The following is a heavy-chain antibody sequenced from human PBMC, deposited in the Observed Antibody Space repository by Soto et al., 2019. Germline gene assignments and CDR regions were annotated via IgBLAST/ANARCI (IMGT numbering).Heavy chain of an antibody. D-gene: IGHD5-12*01. CDR3: ARHGDGYERTGSLDY. Sequence: SETLSLTCTVSGGSISSSSYYWGWIRQPPGKGLEWIGSIYYSGSTYYNPSLKSRVTISVDTSKNQFSLKLSSVTAADTAVYYCARHGDGYERTGSLDYWGQGTLVTVSS. CDR1: GGSISSSSYY. CDR2: IYYSGST. V-gene: IGHV4-39*01. J-gene: IGHJ4*02.